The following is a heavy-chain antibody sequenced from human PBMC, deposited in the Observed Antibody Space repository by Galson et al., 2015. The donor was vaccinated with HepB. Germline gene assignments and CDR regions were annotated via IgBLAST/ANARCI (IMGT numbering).Heavy chain of an antibody. V-gene: IGHV1-69*02. CDR3: ARSHYYDSSPFDS. Sequence: SCKASGGAFDKYNFNWVRQAPGQGLECMGKIIPVLDITKYAQKFQGRVTITADTSTSTAYMELSSLRSDDTALYYCARSHYYDSSPFDSWGQGTLVTVSS. D-gene: IGHD3-22*01. J-gene: IGHJ4*02. CDR2: IIPVLDIT. CDR1: GGAFDKYN.